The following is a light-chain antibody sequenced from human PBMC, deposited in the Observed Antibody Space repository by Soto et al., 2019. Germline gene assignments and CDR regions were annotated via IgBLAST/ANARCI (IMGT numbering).Light chain of an antibody. J-gene: IGLJ1*01. V-gene: IGLV1-40*01. CDR3: QSYDSSLSGWV. CDR2: GNS. CDR1: SSNIGAGYD. Sequence: QSVLTQPPXVSGAPGXXVTISCTGSSSNIGAGYDVHWYQQLPGTAPKLLIYGNSNRPSGVPDRFSGSKSGTSASLAITGLQAEDEADYYCQSYDSSLSGWVFGTGTKLTVL.